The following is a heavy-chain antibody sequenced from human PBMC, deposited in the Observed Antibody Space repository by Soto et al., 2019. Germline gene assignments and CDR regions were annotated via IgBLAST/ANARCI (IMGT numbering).Heavy chain of an antibody. CDR2: ISSSSSTI. CDR1: GFTFSSNS. CDR3: ARVIWSGHLTSDL. V-gene: IGHV3-48*02. J-gene: IGHJ5*02. Sequence: GGSLRLSCAASGFTFSSNSMNWVRQAPGKGLEWISYISSSSSTIYADSVKGRFTISRDNAKNSLYLQMNSLRDDDTAVYYCARVIWSGHLTSDLWGQGTLVTVSS. D-gene: IGHD3-3*01.